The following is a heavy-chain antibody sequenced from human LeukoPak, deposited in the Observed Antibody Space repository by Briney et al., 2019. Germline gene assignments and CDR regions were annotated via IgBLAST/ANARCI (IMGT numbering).Heavy chain of an antibody. D-gene: IGHD3-10*01. Sequence: SETLSLTCTVSGGSISSSSYYWGWIRQPPGKGLEWIGSIYYSGSTYYNPSLKSRVTISVDTSKNQFSLKLSSVTAADTAVYYCARRRYYGSGSYYNVAAFDIWGQGAMVTVSS. J-gene: IGHJ3*02. CDR3: ARRRYYGSGSYYNVAAFDI. CDR1: GGSISSSSYY. V-gene: IGHV4-39*07. CDR2: IYYSGST.